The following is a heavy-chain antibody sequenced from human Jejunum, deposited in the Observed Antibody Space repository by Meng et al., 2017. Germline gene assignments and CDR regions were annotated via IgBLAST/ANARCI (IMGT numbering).Heavy chain of an antibody. V-gene: IGHV1-2*06. CDR1: GYTFTDYY. CDR3: ARDCSTASCSDY. CDR2: INPYNGDT. J-gene: IGHJ4*02. D-gene: IGHD2-2*01. Sequence: QVQLVQSGAEGKKPGASVKVSCKASGYTFTDYYIHWVRQAPGQGLEWLGRINPYNGDTTYAQNFQGRVTMTRDTSITTAYMSLNSLTSDDTAVFYCARDCSTASCSDYWGQGTLVTVSS.